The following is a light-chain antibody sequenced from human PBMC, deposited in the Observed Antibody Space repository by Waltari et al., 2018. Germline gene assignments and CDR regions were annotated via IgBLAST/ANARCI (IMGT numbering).Light chain of an antibody. Sequence: QPVLTQPPSVSAAPGQKVTISCSGNSSNIGNYYVSWYHQVPGATPKLLIFDNNQRPSGIPDRFSASKSGTSATLGITGLQIGDEADYYCATWDNSLREVVFGGGTKLTVL. J-gene: IGLJ2*01. CDR1: SSNIGNYY. CDR2: DNN. V-gene: IGLV1-51*01. CDR3: ATWDNSLREVV.